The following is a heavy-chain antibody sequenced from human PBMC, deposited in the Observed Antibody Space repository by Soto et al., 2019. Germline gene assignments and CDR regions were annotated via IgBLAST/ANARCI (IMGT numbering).Heavy chain of an antibody. CDR2: IYRTGST. CDR3: ARYGVLVTRLAY. D-gene: IGHD2-8*02. J-gene: IGHJ4*02. V-gene: IGHV4-30-4*01. CDR1: GGSISSGEDY. Sequence: SETLSLTCTVSGGSISSGEDYWSWIRQPPGKGLEWLGHIYRTGSTYYNPSLNSRVSISIDTSKNQFSLKLSSVTAADTAVYYCARYGVLVTRLAYWGQGALVTVSS.